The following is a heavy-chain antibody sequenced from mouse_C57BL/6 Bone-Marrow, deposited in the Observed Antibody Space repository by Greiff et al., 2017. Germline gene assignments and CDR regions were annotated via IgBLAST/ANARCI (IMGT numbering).Heavy chain of an antibody. Sequence: VQLQQSGPVLVKPGASVKMSCKASGYTFTDYYMNWVKQSHGKSLEWIGVINPYNGGTSYNQKFKGKATLTVDKSSSTAYMELNSLTSEDSAVYYCATSYYSNWNYAMDYWGQGTSVTVSS. J-gene: IGHJ4*01. V-gene: IGHV1-19*01. D-gene: IGHD2-5*01. CDR1: GYTFTDYY. CDR3: ATSYYSNWNYAMDY. CDR2: INPYNGGT.